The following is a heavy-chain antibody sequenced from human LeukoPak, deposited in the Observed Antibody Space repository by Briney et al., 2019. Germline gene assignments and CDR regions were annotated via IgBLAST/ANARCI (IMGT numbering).Heavy chain of an antibody. CDR2: IRYDGSNK. D-gene: IGHD3-10*01. V-gene: IGHV3-30*02. Sequence: PGGSLRLSCAASGFTFSSYGMHWVRQAPGKGLEWVAFIRYDGSNKYYADSVKGRFTISRDNSKNTLYLQMNSLRAEDTAVYYCAKVSGSGSTPYYYYYYMDVWGKGTTVTVSS. CDR3: AKVSGSGSTPYYYYYYMDV. J-gene: IGHJ6*03. CDR1: GFTFSSYG.